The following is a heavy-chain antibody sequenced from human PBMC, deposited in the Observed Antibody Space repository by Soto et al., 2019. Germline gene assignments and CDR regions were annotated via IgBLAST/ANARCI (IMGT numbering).Heavy chain of an antibody. D-gene: IGHD4-17*01. CDR2: IYYSGST. CDR1: GGSISSYY. Sequence: SETLSLTCTVSGGSISSYYWSWIRQPPGKGLEWIGYIYYSGSTNYNPSLKSRVTISVDTSKNQFSLKLSSVTAADTAVYYCASGYGDYDPFDYWGQGTLVTVSS. CDR3: ASGYGDYDPFDY. J-gene: IGHJ4*02. V-gene: IGHV4-59*01.